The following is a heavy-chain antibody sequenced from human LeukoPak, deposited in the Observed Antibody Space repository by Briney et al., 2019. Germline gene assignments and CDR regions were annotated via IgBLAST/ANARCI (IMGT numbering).Heavy chain of an antibody. CDR3: AHRLSSGWHFDY. Sequence: SGPTLVKPPQTLTLTCPFSGLSLSTSGVRVGWIRQPPGKALEWLALIYWDDDKRYSPSLKSRLTITRDTSKNQVVLTMTNMDPVDTATYYCAHRLSSGWHFDYWGQGTLVTVSS. CDR2: IYWDDDK. D-gene: IGHD6-19*01. CDR1: GLSLSTSGVR. V-gene: IGHV2-5*02. J-gene: IGHJ4*02.